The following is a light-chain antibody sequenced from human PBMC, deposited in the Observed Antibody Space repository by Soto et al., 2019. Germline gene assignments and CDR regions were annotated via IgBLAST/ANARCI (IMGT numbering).Light chain of an antibody. J-gene: IGKJ1*01. V-gene: IGKV3-15*01. CDR1: QSVSSN. Sequence: EIVMTQSPATLSVSPGERATLSCRASQSVSSNLAWYQQKPGQAPRLLIYGASTRANGIPARFSGSGSGTEFTLNISSLQSEDFAVYYCQQYNNWPQTFGQGTKVEIK. CDR2: GAS. CDR3: QQYNNWPQT.